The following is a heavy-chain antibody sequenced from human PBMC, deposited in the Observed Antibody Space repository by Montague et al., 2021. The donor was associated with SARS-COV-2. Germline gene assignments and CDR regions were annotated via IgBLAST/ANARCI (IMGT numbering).Heavy chain of an antibody. CDR1: GFTFGDYS. Sequence: SLRLSCAASGFTFGDYSMHWVRQAPGKGLEWVSFISSNGSNTNYADSVKGRFTISRDNAKNSLYLQMNSLRAEDTAVYYCARTLVVTAEGGLNYWGQGTLVTVSS. CDR3: ARTLVVTAEGGLNY. J-gene: IGHJ4*02. D-gene: IGHD2-8*02. V-gene: IGHV3-11*03. CDR2: ISSNGSNT.